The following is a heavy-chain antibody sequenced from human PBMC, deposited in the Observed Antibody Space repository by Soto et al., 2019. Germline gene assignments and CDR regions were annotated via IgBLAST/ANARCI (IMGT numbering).Heavy chain of an antibody. CDR2: ISGSGGST. V-gene: IGHV3-23*01. J-gene: IGHJ4*02. Sequence: GGSLRLSCAASGFTFSSYAMSWVRQAPGKGLEWVSAISGSGGSTYYADSVKGRFTISRDNSKNTLYLQMDSLRAEDTAVYYCAKDVGDYVDYFDYWGQGTLVTVSS. D-gene: IGHD4-17*01. CDR3: AKDVGDYVDYFDY. CDR1: GFTFSSYA.